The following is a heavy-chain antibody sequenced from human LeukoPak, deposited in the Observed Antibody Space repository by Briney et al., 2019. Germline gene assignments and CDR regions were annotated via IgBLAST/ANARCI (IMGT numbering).Heavy chain of an antibody. D-gene: IGHD3-22*01. CDR1: GFTFGDYA. Sequence: GGTLRLSCTASGFTFGDYAMSWFRQAPGKGLERVGFIRSKAYGGTTEYAASVKGRFTISRDDSKSIAYLQMNSLKAEDTAVYYCTRRLYSNYYDSSGYYDYWGQGTLVTVSS. V-gene: IGHV3-49*03. CDR2: IRSKAYGGTT. CDR3: TRRLYSNYYDSSGYYDY. J-gene: IGHJ4*02.